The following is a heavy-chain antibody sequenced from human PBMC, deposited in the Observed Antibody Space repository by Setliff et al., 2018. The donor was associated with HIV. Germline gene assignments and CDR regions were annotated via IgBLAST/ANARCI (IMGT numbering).Heavy chain of an antibody. CDR3: AKDLDIVVVPAAPDAFDI. D-gene: IGHD2-2*03. J-gene: IGHJ3*02. V-gene: IGHV3-23*01. CDR1: GFTFSSYA. Sequence: GGSLRLSCAASGFTFSSYAMSWVRQAPGKGLEWVSTINSNGGSTYYADSVKGRFTISSDNSKNTLYLQMNSLRAEDTAVYYCAKDLDIVVVPAAPDAFDIWGQGTMVTVSS. CDR2: INSNGGST.